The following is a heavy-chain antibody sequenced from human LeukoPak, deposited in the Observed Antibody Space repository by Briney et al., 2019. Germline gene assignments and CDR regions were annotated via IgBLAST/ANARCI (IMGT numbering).Heavy chain of an antibody. CDR1: GFTFSDYY. D-gene: IGHD5-12*01. V-gene: IGHV3-11*04. Sequence: GGSLRLSCAASGFTFSDYYMSWIRQAPGEGLEWVSYISSGGTTIYYADSVKGRFTVSRDNAKNSLYLQTHSLRAEDTAVYYCARETRLIQRGYGGYDQPPFFDYWGQGTLVTVSS. CDR2: ISSGGTTI. J-gene: IGHJ4*02. CDR3: ARETRLIQRGYGGYDQPPFFDY.